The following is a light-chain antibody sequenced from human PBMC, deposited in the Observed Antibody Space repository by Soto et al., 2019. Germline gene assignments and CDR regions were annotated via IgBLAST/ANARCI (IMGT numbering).Light chain of an antibody. CDR2: AAS. CDR1: QTVSIY. CDR3: QQSYSNQIT. V-gene: IGKV1-39*01. J-gene: IGKJ5*01. Sequence: DIQMTQSPSSLSASVADIFTITCRASQTVSIYLNWYRQKPGQAPELLIFAASDLQSGVPSRFSGSGSGTDFTLTISSLQPEDFATYYCQQSYSNQITFGHGTRLEIK.